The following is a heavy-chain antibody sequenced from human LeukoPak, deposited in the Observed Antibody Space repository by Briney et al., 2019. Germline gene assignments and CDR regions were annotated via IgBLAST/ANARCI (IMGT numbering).Heavy chain of an antibody. J-gene: IGHJ3*02. CDR2: ISGSGGST. D-gene: IGHD2-15*01. Sequence: GGSLRLSCAASGFTFSSHAMSWVRQAPGKGLEWVSAISGSGGSTYYADSVKGRFTISRDNSKNTLYLQMNSLRAEDTAVYYCARDPDCSGGSCYSGAFDIWGQGTLVTVSS. CDR3: ARDPDCSGGSCYSGAFDI. V-gene: IGHV3-23*01. CDR1: GFTFSSHA.